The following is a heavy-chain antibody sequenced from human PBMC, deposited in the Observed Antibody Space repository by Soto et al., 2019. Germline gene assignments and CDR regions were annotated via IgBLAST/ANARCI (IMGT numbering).Heavy chain of an antibody. D-gene: IGHD3-3*01. CDR2: IKQDGSEK. CDR3: ARLGTLGRDDFWSGYYPYYFDY. V-gene: IGHV3-7*01. J-gene: IGHJ4*02. CDR1: GFTFSSYW. Sequence: GGSLRLSCAASGFTFSSYWMSWVRQAPGKGLEWVANIKQDGSEKYYVDSVKGRFTISRDNAKNSLYLQMSSLRAEDTAVYYCARLGTLGRDDFWSGYYPYYFDYWGQGTLVTVSS.